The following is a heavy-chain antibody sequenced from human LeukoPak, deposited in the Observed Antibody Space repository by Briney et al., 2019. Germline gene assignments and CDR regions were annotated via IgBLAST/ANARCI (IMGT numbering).Heavy chain of an antibody. Sequence: PGGSLRLSCAASGFTFSGYSMNWVRQAPGKGLEWVSSISSSSSYIYYADSVKGRFTISRDNAKNSLYLQMNSLRAEDTAVYYCASTNSSSWYLSGPYMDVWGKGTTVTVSS. CDR3: ASTNSSSWYLSGPYMDV. J-gene: IGHJ6*03. CDR1: GFTFSGYS. D-gene: IGHD6-13*01. V-gene: IGHV3-21*01. CDR2: ISSSSSYI.